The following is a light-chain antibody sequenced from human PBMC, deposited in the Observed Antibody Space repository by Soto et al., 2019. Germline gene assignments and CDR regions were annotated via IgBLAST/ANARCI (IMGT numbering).Light chain of an antibody. J-gene: IGLJ2*01. V-gene: IGLV2-23*02. CDR1: SSDVGSYDL. CDR3: CSYANGNTLL. CDR2: EVT. Sequence: ALTQPASVSGSPGQSITISCTGTSSDVGSYDLVSWYQHHPGTAPKLILYEVTKRPSGVSNRFSGSKSGNTASLTISGLQTEDDSHYYCCSYANGNTLLFGGGTKVTVL.